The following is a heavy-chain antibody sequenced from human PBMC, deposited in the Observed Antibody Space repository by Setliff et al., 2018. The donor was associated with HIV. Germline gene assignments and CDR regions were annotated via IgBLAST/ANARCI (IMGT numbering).Heavy chain of an antibody. CDR2: MNPNSENT. Sequence: ASVKVSCKAFGYTFTSHDFNWVRQATGQGLEGMGWMNPNSENTGYAQKFQGRVTMNRNIYISTAYMELSSLRSEETAVYYCARGKWPPYDAFDIWGQGTMVTVSS. CDR1: GYTFTSHD. D-gene: IGHD5-12*01. CDR3: ARGKWPPYDAFDI. V-gene: IGHV1-8*02. J-gene: IGHJ3*02.